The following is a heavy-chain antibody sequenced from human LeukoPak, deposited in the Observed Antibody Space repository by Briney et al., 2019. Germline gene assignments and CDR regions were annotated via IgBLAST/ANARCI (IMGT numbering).Heavy chain of an antibody. Sequence: ASVKVSCKASGYTFTSYYMHWVRQAPGQGLEWMGIINPSGGSTSYAQKFQGRVTMTRDMFTSTVYMELSSLRSEDTAVYYCAREGRGITGTTGGFDYWGQGTLVTVSS. CDR1: GYTFTSYY. D-gene: IGHD1-7*01. CDR2: INPSGGST. V-gene: IGHV1-46*01. CDR3: AREGRGITGTTGGFDY. J-gene: IGHJ4*02.